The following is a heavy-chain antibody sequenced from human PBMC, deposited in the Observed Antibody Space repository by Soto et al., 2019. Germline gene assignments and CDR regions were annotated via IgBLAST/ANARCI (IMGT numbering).Heavy chain of an antibody. Sequence: XGSLRLSYSPAWVTVKSNHMSWFCQAPGKGLEWGSVIDSGGGTYYAYSVKGRFTITRDNSKNTLYLQMNSLRAEDTAVYYCARDYHYADLDVWAQGTTLTV. V-gene: IGHV3-53*01. CDR1: WVTVKSNH. CDR3: ARDYHYADLDV. CDR2: IDSGGGT. J-gene: IGHJ6*01.